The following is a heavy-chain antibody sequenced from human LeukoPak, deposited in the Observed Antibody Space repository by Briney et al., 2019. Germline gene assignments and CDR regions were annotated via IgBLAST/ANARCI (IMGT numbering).Heavy chain of an antibody. CDR2: IYYSEST. J-gene: IGHJ3*02. D-gene: IGHD3-22*01. Sequence: SETLSLTCTVSGGSISSGGYYWSWIRQHPGKGLEWIGYIYYSESTYYNPSLKSRVTISVDTSKNQFSLKLSSVTAADTAVYYCARPTNYDSSGYLAFDIWGQGTMVTVSS. CDR3: ARPTNYDSSGYLAFDI. V-gene: IGHV4-31*03. CDR1: GGSISSGGYY.